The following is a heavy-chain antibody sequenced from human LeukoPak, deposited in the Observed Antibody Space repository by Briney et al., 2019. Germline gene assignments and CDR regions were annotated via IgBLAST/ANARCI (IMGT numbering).Heavy chain of an antibody. CDR3: ASNKRCSSTSCYAFDY. Sequence: GESLKISCKGSGYSFTSYWIGLVRQMPGKGLEWMGIIYPGDSDTSYSPSFQGQVTISADKSISTAYLQWSSLKASDTAMYYCASNKRCSSTSCYAFDYWGQGTLVTVSS. J-gene: IGHJ4*02. D-gene: IGHD2-2*01. CDR1: GYSFTSYW. V-gene: IGHV5-51*01. CDR2: IYPGDSDT.